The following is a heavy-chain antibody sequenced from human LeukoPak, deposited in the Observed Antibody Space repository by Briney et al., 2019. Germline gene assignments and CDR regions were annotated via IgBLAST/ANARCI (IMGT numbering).Heavy chain of an antibody. J-gene: IGHJ4*02. D-gene: IGHD1-26*01. Sequence: GRSLRLSCAASGFTFSRYGMHWVRQAPGKGLEWVAVISYDGSNKDYADSVKGRFTISRDNSKNTLYLQMNSLRAEDTAVYYCAKDSGGTYYFDYWGQGTLVTVSS. CDR3: AKDSGGTYYFDY. CDR1: GFTFSRYG. V-gene: IGHV3-30*18. CDR2: ISYDGSNK.